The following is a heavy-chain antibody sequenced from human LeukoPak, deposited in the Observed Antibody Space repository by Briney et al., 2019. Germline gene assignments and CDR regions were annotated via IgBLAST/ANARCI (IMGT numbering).Heavy chain of an antibody. D-gene: IGHD6-19*01. J-gene: IGHJ4*02. CDR3: AKESTAYSSGWLALFDY. Sequence: PGGSLRLSCAASGFTFSSYGMHWVRRAPGKGLEWVAVISYDGNNEYYGDSVKGRFTISRDSSKNTLYLQMNSLRAEDTAVYYCAKESTAYSSGWLALFDYWGQGTLVTVSS. CDR2: ISYDGNNE. CDR1: GFTFSSYG. V-gene: IGHV3-30*18.